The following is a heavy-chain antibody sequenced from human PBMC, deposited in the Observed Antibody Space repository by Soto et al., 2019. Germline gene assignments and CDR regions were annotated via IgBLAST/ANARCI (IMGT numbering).Heavy chain of an antibody. V-gene: IGHV4-34*01. CDR2: INHSGST. CDR1: GGSISSYY. Sequence: SETLSLTCTVSGGSISSYYWSWIRQPPGKGLEWIGEINHSGSTNYNPSLKSRVTISVDTSKNQFSLKLSSVTAADTAVYYCARRRCYDFWSGYYCYYYYMDVWGKGTTVTVSS. D-gene: IGHD3-3*01. CDR3: ARRRCYDFWSGYYCYYYYMDV. J-gene: IGHJ6*03.